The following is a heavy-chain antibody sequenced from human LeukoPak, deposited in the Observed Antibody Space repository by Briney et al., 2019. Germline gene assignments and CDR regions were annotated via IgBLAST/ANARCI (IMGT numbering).Heavy chain of an antibody. J-gene: IGHJ4*02. V-gene: IGHV1-3*03. D-gene: IGHD6-19*01. CDR2: ITTGRGEA. CDR1: GYTFTDYA. Sequence: ASVKVSCKASGYTFTDYALHWVRQAPGQSLEWMGWITTGRGEARYSQEFQRRITFTRDTSASTVYMDLSDLRSEDTAVYYCARGGKQWRGGNYFDSWGQGTLVAVSS. CDR3: ARGGKQWRGGNYFDS.